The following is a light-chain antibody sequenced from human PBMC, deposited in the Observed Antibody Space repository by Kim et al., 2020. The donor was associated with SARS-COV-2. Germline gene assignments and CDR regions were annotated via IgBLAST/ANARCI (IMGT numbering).Light chain of an antibody. CDR3: QQYYSYPL. J-gene: IGKJ3*01. Sequence: ASTGDRVTITWRASQGISSYLAWYQQKPGKAPKLLIYAASTLQSGVPSRFSGSGSGTDFTLTISCLQSEDFATYYCQQYYSYPLFGPGTKVDIK. CDR2: AAS. CDR1: QGISSY. V-gene: IGKV1-8*01.